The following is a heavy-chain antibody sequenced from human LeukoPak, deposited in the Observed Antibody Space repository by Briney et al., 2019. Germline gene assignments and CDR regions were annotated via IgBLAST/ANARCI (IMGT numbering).Heavy chain of an antibody. CDR2: IRYDGSNK. J-gene: IGHJ4*02. Sequence: GSLRLSCAASGFTFRSYGMHWVRQAPGKGLEWVAFIRYDGSNKYYADSVKGRFTISRDNSKNTLYLQMNSLRAEDTAVYYCAKDLGGYYDYVWGSYRLGTIDYWGQGTPVTVSS. V-gene: IGHV3-30*02. CDR3: AKDLGGYYDYVWGSYRLGTIDY. CDR1: GFTFRSYG. D-gene: IGHD3-16*02.